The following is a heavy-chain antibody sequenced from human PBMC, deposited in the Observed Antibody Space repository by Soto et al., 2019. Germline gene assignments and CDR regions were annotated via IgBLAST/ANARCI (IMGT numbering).Heavy chain of an antibody. V-gene: IGHV3-20*01. J-gene: IGHJ3*02. CDR2: INWNGGST. CDR3: AREAPTPSYDFWSGYYKPRDAFDI. CDR1: GFTFDDYG. Sequence: PGGSLRLSCAASGFTFDDYGMSWVRQAPGKGLEWVSGINWNGGSTGYADSVKGRFTISRDNAKNSLYLQMNSLRAEDTALHHCAREAPTPSYDFWSGYYKPRDAFDIWGQGTMVTVSS. D-gene: IGHD3-3*01.